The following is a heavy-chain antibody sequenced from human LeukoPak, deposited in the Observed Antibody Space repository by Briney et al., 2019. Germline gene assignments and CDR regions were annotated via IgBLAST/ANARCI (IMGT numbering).Heavy chain of an antibody. V-gene: IGHV4-34*01. Sequence: SETLSLTCAVYGGFFSGCYWSWIRQPPGKGREWIGEINHSGSTNYNPSLKSRVTISVDTSKNQFSLKLSSVTAADTAVYYCARGRARRWLQLGVCYFDYWGQGTLVTVSS. CDR3: ARGRARRWLQLGVCYFDY. J-gene: IGHJ4*02. CDR1: GGFFSGCY. D-gene: IGHD5-24*01. CDR2: INHSGST.